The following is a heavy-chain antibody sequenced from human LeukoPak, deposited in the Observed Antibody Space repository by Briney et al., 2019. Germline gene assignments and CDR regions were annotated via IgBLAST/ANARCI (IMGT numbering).Heavy chain of an antibody. V-gene: IGHV3-23*01. Sequence: PGGSLRLSCAASGFTSNIYAMSWVRQAPGKGLEWVSSINDSGNGTYYADSVKGRFTISRDNSKNTLYLRMNSLRAEDTAVYYCAKQGRDWLRDYYYYMDVWGKGTTVTISS. J-gene: IGHJ6*03. D-gene: IGHD3-9*01. CDR3: AKQGRDWLRDYYYYMDV. CDR1: GFTSNIYA. CDR2: INDSGNGT.